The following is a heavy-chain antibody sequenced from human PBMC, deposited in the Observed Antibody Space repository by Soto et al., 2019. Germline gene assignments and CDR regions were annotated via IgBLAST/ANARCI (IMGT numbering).Heavy chain of an antibody. CDR2: IYHSGST. D-gene: IGHD4-17*01. V-gene: IGHV4-30-2*01. CDR1: GGSISIGGYS. J-gene: IGHJ6*02. CDR3: ARGSAMTTGRMDV. Sequence: SETLSLTWTVSGGSISIGGYSCIWIRQPPGKGLEWIGYIYHSGSTYYNPSLKSRVTISVDRSKNQFSLKLSSVTAADTAVYYCARGSAMTTGRMDVWGQGTTVTVSS.